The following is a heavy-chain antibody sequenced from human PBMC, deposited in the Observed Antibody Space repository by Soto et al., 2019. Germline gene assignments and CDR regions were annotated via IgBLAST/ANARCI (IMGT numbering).Heavy chain of an antibody. J-gene: IGHJ1*01. Sequence: QVHLVQPGAEVKKPGASVKVSCMASGYTFTNHGLHWVRQAPGQGLEWMGWISPYNGNTKSAQKFQGRVTLSRDASRATLYVELRSLRSDDTAVYFCARERDETAWASIYYLPYWGQGTLIIVSS. CDR1: GYTFTNHG. D-gene: IGHD2-21*02. V-gene: IGHV1-18*01. CDR3: ARERDETAWASIYYLPY. CDR2: ISPYNGNT.